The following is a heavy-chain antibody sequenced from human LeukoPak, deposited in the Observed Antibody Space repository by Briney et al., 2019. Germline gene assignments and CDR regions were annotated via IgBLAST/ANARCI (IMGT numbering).Heavy chain of an antibody. V-gene: IGHV3-23*01. J-gene: IGHJ4*02. D-gene: IGHD3-9*01. Sequence: GGSLRLSCAASGFTFSSYGMSWVRQAPGKGLEWVAAISGSGGSTYYADSVKGRFTISRDNSKNTLYLQMNSLRAEDTAVYYCAKNPYDILTGPYFDYWGQGTLVTVSS. CDR3: AKNPYDILTGPYFDY. CDR2: ISGSGGST. CDR1: GFTFSSYG.